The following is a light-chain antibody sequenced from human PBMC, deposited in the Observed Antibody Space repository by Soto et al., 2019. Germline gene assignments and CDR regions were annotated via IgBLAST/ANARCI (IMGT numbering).Light chain of an antibody. CDR3: QLTYSTPPT. Sequence: DIQVTQSPSSLSSSVGDRVNITCRASENVARYVNWYQQIPGKAPSLLISAASTLQSGVPSRFRGSGSVTTFTLNIDSLQPEDFAMYYCQLTYSTPPTFGQGTKVE. J-gene: IGKJ1*01. CDR1: ENVARY. CDR2: AAS. V-gene: IGKV1-39*01.